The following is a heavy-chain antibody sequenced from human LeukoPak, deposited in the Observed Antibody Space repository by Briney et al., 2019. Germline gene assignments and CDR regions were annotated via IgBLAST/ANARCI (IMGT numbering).Heavy chain of an antibody. CDR3: ARSLRYDILTGYRGKNWFDP. J-gene: IGHJ5*02. D-gene: IGHD3-9*01. Sequence: SQTLSLTCAVSGGSISSGGYYWSWIRQPPGKGLEWIGEINHSGSTNYNPSLKSRVTISVDTSKNQFSLKLSSVTAADTAVYYCARSLRYDILTGYRGKNWFDPWGQGTLVTVSS. V-gene: IGHV4-30-2*01. CDR2: INHSGST. CDR1: GGSISSGGYY.